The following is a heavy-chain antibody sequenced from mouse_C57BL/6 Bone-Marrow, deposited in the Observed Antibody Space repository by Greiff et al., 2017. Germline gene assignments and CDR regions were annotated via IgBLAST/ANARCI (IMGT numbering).Heavy chain of an antibody. Sequence: QVQLQQSGPELVKPGASVKISCKASGYAFSSSWMNWVKQRPGKGLEWIGRIYPGDGDTNYNGKFKGKATLTADKSSSTAYMQLSSLTSEDSAVYFCARLRLRPYYFDYWGQGTTLTVSS. D-gene: IGHD1-2*01. CDR1: GYAFSSSW. V-gene: IGHV1-82*01. CDR2: IYPGDGDT. J-gene: IGHJ2*01. CDR3: ARLRLRPYYFDY.